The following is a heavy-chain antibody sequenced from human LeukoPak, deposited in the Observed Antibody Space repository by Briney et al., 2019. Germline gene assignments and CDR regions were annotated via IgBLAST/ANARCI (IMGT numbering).Heavy chain of an antibody. Sequence: GASEMVSCKASGYTCTSYDINWVRQAAGQGLELMGWTNPNSGNTGYAQKFQGRVTMTRNTSISTAYMELSSLRSEDTAVYYCARGRLAAALNYYYFYGMDVWGQGTTVTVSS. J-gene: IGHJ6*02. CDR3: ARGRLAAALNYYYFYGMDV. CDR2: TNPNSGNT. V-gene: IGHV1-8*01. D-gene: IGHD6-25*01. CDR1: GYTCTSYD.